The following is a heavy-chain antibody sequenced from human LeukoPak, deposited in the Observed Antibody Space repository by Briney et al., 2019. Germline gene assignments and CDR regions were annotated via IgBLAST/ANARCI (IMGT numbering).Heavy chain of an antibody. Sequence: GGSLRLSCAASGFTFSAYTVSWVRQAPGKVLEWVSSITSSGPHMYYADSVKGRFTVSRDNAKNSLYLQMNSLRAEDTAVYYCARIIGSGGSGSYYYLDYGGQGTLVTVSS. CDR3: ARIIGSGGSGSYYYLDY. D-gene: IGHD3-10*01. J-gene: IGHJ4*02. CDR2: ITSSGPHM. CDR1: GFTFSAYT. V-gene: IGHV3-21*01.